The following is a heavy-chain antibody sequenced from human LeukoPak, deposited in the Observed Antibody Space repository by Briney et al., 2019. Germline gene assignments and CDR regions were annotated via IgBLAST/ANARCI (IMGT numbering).Heavy chain of an antibody. Sequence: KPSETLSLTCAVYGGSFSGYYWSWIRQPPGKGLECIGEINQSGSTNYNPSLKSRVTISVDTSKNQFSLKLSSVTAADTAVYYCASPQSSTYYYGSGSYYTRAFDIWGQGTMVTVSS. V-gene: IGHV4-34*01. D-gene: IGHD3-10*01. CDR1: GGSFSGYY. CDR3: ASPQSSTYYYGSGSYYTRAFDI. CDR2: INQSGST. J-gene: IGHJ3*02.